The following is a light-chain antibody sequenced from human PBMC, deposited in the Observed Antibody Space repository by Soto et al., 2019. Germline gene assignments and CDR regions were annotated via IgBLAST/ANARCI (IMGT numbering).Light chain of an antibody. CDR1: QSVSDNY. J-gene: IGKJ1*01. V-gene: IGKV3D-7*01. CDR3: LQYHNLWA. Sequence: EIGLTQSPCTLSLSPRERATLSCRASQSVSDNYFAWHQQKPGQAPRLLIYGASTRATGIPARFSGSGSGTEFTLTISSLQSEDFAVYSCLQYHNLWAVGQGTKVDIK. CDR2: GAS.